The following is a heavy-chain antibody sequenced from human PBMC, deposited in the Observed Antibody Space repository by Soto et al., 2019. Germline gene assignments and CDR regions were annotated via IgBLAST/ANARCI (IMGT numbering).Heavy chain of an antibody. CDR2: ISSSSSYI. Sequence: SLSPSWAASGFTVSNYSMTWVRQAPGKGLEWVSSISSSSSYIYYADSVKGRFTISRDNAKNSLYLQMNSLRAEDTAVYYCARGILWFGESNEYPGMDVWGQGTTVTVSS. CDR3: ARGILWFGESNEYPGMDV. V-gene: IGHV3-21*01. CDR1: GFTVSNYS. D-gene: IGHD3-10*01. J-gene: IGHJ6*02.